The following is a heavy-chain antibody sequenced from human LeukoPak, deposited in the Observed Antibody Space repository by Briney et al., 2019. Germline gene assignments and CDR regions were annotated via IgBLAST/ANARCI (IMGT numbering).Heavy chain of an antibody. Sequence: ASVKVSCLASGYTFTSYGIRELRQAPGQGLEGMGWISAYNGNTNFAQKLQGRVTLTTDTSTSTASMEVKSLRPHHTAVYFFAREGSSGSYWGLFDYWGQGTLVTVSS. J-gene: IGHJ4*02. V-gene: IGHV1-18*01. CDR2: ISAYNGNT. CDR3: AREGSSGSYWGLFDY. D-gene: IGHD1-26*01. CDR1: GYTFTSYG.